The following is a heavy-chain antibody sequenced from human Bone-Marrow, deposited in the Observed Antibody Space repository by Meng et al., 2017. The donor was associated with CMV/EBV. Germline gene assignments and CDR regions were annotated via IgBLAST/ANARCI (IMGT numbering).Heavy chain of an antibody. CDR2: IRYDGSNQ. CDR3: ARGRYCSSTSCYRYYYYGMDV. J-gene: IGHJ6*02. Sequence: GESLKIPCPASGFTFSRHGMHWVRQAPGKGLEWMAFIRYDGSNQYYADSVKGRFTISRDNSKNTVYLQMNTLRGEDTAVDYCARGRYCSSTSCYRYYYYGMDVWGQGTTVTVSS. CDR1: GFTFSRHG. V-gene: IGHV3-30*02. D-gene: IGHD2-2*02.